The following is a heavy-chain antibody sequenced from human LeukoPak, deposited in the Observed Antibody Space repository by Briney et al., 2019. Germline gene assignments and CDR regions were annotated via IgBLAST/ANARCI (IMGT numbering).Heavy chain of an antibody. CDR3: AMQNYDPEGVLDY. V-gene: IGHV1-69*13. D-gene: IGHD1-7*01. J-gene: IGHJ4*02. CDR1: GGTFSSYA. Sequence: ASVKVSCKASGGTFSSYAISWVRQAPGQELEWMGGIIPIFGTANYAQKFQGRVTITADESTSTAYMELSSLRSEDTAVYYCAMQNYDPEGVLDYRGQGTLVTVSS. CDR2: IIPIFGTA.